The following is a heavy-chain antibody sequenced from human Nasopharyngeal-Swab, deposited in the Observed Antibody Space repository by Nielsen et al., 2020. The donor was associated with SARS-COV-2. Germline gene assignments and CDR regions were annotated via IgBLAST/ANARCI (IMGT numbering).Heavy chain of an antibody. J-gene: IGHJ6*02. V-gene: IGHV1-18*01. CDR1: GYTFTSYG. CDR3: ARISYSSGYYYYYYYGMDV. D-gene: IGHD3-22*01. Sequence: ASVTVSCKASGYTFTSYGISWVRQAPGQGLEWMGWISAYNGNTNYAQKLQGRVTMTTDTSTSTAYMELRSLRSDDTAVYYCARISYSSGYYYYYYYGMDVWGQGTTVTVSS. CDR2: ISAYNGNT.